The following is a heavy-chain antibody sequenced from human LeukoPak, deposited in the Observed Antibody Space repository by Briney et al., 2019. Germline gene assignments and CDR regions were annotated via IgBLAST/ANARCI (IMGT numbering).Heavy chain of an antibody. V-gene: IGHV1-2*02. CDR3: ARGLGNDYGDYFDF. J-gene: IGHJ4*02. D-gene: IGHD4-17*01. CDR2: INPNTGDT. Sequence: ASVKVSCKASGYTFTDHYMHWVRQAPGQGPEWMGCINPNTGDTRYAQEFQGRVTMTRDTSITTAYMELRNLASDETAIYYCARGLGNDYGDYFDFWGQGTLVTVSS. CDR1: GYTFTDHY.